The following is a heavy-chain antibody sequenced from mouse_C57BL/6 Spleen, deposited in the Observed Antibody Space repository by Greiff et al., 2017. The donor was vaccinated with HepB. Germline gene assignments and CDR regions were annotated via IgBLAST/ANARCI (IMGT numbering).Heavy chain of an antibody. D-gene: IGHD1-1*01. Sequence: VKLVESGPELVKPGASVKISCKASGYAFSSSWMNWVKQRPGKGLEWIGRIYPGDGDTNYNGKFKGKATLTADKSSSTAYMQLSSLTSEDSAVYFCAREGAFITTVLAPFDYWGQGTTLTVSS. CDR3: AREGAFITTVLAPFDY. V-gene: IGHV1-82*01. CDR1: GYAFSSSW. J-gene: IGHJ2*01. CDR2: IYPGDGDT.